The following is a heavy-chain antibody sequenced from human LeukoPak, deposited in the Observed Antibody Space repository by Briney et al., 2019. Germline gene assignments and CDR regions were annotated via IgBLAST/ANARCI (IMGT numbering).Heavy chain of an antibody. CDR1: GGSISISSYY. CDR3: ARQPKNYDILTGYYPSWFDP. Sequence: SETLSLTCTVSGGSISISSYYWAWIRQPPGKGLEWIGRIYYSGSTHYNPSLKSRVTISVDTSKNQFSLKLSSLTAADTAVYYCARQPKNYDILTGYYPSWFDPWGQGTLVTVSS. J-gene: IGHJ5*02. D-gene: IGHD3-9*01. V-gene: IGHV4-39*01. CDR2: IYYSGST.